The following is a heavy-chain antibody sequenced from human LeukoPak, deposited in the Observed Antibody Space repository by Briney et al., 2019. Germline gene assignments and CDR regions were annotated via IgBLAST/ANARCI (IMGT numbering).Heavy chain of an antibody. CDR3: AKDRAALPVTTYNFDF. Sequence: GGSLRLSSAASGITFTNYAMNWVRQAPGKGLEWVSVISGSGAGTYYADSVRGRFTISRDNSKNTLYLQMNNLRAEDTAVYYCAKDRAALPVTTYNFDFWGQGTLVTVSS. CDR2: ISGSGAGT. J-gene: IGHJ4*02. V-gene: IGHV3-23*01. D-gene: IGHD2-2*01. CDR1: GITFTNYA.